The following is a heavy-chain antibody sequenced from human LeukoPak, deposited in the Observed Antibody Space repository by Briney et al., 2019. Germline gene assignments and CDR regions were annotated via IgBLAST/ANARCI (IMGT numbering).Heavy chain of an antibody. CDR3: AKVSRNSGYYPHDY. CDR2: ISGSGGST. Sequence: GGSLRLSCAASGFTFSSYAMSWVRQAPGKGLEWVSTISGSGGSTYYADSVKGRFTISRDNSKNTLYLQMNSVRAADTAVYYCAKVSRNSGYYPHDYWGQGTLVTVSS. CDR1: GFTFSSYA. V-gene: IGHV3-23*01. J-gene: IGHJ4*02. D-gene: IGHD3-22*01.